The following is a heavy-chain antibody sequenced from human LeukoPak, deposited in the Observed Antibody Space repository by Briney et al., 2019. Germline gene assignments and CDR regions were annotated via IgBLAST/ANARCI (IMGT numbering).Heavy chain of an antibody. V-gene: IGHV4-34*01. Sequence: SETLSLTCAVYGGSFGGYYWSWIRQPPGKGLEWIGEINHSGSTNYNPSLKSRVTISVDTSKNQFSLKLSSVTAADTAVYYCARPGRGYCSSTSCRKLHYFDYWGQGTLVTVSS. J-gene: IGHJ4*02. CDR1: GGSFGGYY. D-gene: IGHD2-2*03. CDR3: ARPGRGYCSSTSCRKLHYFDY. CDR2: INHSGST.